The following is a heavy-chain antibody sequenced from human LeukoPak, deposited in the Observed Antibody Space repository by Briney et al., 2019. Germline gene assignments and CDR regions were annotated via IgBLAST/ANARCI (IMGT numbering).Heavy chain of an antibody. J-gene: IGHJ4*02. CDR3: ARARAGHYDFWSGY. CDR1: DGSISSSSYY. V-gene: IGHV4-39*07. CDR2: VYYTGST. D-gene: IGHD3-3*01. Sequence: SETLSLTCRVSDGSISSSSYYWGWIRQPPGKGLEWIGSVYYTGSTYYNVSLQSRVTISVDTSKNQFSLKLSSVTAADTAVYYCARARAGHYDFWSGYGGQGTLVTVSS.